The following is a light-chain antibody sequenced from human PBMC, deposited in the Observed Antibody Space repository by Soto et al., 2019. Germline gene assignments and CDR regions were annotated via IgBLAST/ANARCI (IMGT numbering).Light chain of an antibody. V-gene: IGKV3-20*01. Sequence: EIVLTQSPGTLSLSPGGRATLSCRASQNVGSRYLAWYQQKPGQAPRLLIYGTSNRATGIPDRFSGSASGTDFSLTISSLEPGDLAVYYCQQYGSSPRTFGQGTKVEIK. CDR1: QNVGSRY. J-gene: IGKJ1*01. CDR3: QQYGSSPRT. CDR2: GTS.